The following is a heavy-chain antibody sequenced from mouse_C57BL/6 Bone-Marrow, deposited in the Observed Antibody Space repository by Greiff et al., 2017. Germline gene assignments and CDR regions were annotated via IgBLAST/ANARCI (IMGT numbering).Heavy chain of an antibody. V-gene: IGHV1-54*01. CDR3: ARSGPSWFAY. D-gene: IGHD3-1*01. J-gene: IGHJ3*01. CDR2: INPGSGGT. CDR1: GYAFTNYL. Sequence: VQLQQSGAELVRPGTSVKVSCKASGYAFTNYLIEWVKQRPGQGLEWIGVINPGSGGTNYNEKVKGKATLTADKSSSTAYMQLSSLTSEDSAVYFCARSGPSWFAYWGQGTLVTVSA.